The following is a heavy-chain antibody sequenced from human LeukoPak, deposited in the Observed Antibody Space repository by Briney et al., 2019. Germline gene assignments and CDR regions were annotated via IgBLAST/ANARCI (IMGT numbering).Heavy chain of an antibody. CDR3: ARRWNYGRNYYIDV. Sequence: SETLSLTCAVYGGSFSNYYWSWIRQPPGKGLEWIGEINDSGTINYNPSLMSRVTISVDKSKNQFSLKLSSVTAANTAVYYCARRWNYGRNYYIDVWGKGATVSVSS. CDR1: GGSFSNYY. J-gene: IGHJ6*03. D-gene: IGHD1-7*01. CDR2: INDSGTI. V-gene: IGHV4-34*01.